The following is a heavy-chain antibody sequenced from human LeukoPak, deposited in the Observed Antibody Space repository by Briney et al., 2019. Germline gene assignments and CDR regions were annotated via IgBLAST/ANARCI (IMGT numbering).Heavy chain of an antibody. D-gene: IGHD6-19*01. J-gene: IGHJ4*02. CDR3: AGGQWLGLNY. CDR2: ISSSGSSI. V-gene: IGHV3-48*03. CDR1: GFTFSSYE. Sequence: GGSLRLSCAASGFTFSSYEMVWVRQAPGRGLEWVSYISSSGSSIYYADSVKGRFTISRDNAMNSLYLQINSLRAEDTAIYYCAGGQWLGLNYWGQGTLVTVSS.